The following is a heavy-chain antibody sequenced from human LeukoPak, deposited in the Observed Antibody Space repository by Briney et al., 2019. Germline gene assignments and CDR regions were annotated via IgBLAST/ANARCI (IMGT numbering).Heavy chain of an antibody. V-gene: IGHV1-2*02. J-gene: IGHJ4*02. CDR2: IHPDSGAT. CDR1: GYTFTAYY. D-gene: IGHD5-12*01. Sequence: ASVKVSCKASGYTFTAYYLHWVPQAPGQGLEWMGWIHPDSGATNYAQQFQGRVTMTRDTSIGTAYMDLSTLTSGDTAVYYCARDLVATSALDYWGQGALVTVSS. CDR3: ARDLVATSALDY.